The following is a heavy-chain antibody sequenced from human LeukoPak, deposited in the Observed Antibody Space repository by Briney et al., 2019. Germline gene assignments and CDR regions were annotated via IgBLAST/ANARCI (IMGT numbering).Heavy chain of an antibody. CDR1: GFTFDDYA. V-gene: IGHV3-49*04. D-gene: IGHD2-2*01. CDR3: ARDGTVYSSSWYGN. J-gene: IGHJ4*02. CDR2: IRSKTYGGTP. Sequence: GGSLRLSCAASGFTFDDYAMGWVRQAPGKGLEWVGFIRSKTYGGTPEYGASVKGRFTISRDGSRGIVYLQMSGLKMEDTAVYYCARDGTVYSSSWYGNWGQGTLVTVSS.